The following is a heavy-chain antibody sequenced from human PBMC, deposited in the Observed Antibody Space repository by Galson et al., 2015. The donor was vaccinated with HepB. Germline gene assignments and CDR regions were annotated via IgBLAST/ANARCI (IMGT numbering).Heavy chain of an antibody. D-gene: IGHD3-10*01. CDR2: IIPIFGTA. J-gene: IGHJ6*02. CDR3: ARTPLDGSGYYYIVENYYYYGMDV. CDR1: GGTFSSYA. V-gene: IGHV1-69*13. Sequence: SVKVSCKASGGTFSSYAISWVRQAPGQGLEWMGGIIPIFGTANYAQKFQGRVTIAADESTSTAYIELSSLRSEDTAVYYCARTPLDGSGYYYIVENYYYYGMDVWGQGTTVTVSS.